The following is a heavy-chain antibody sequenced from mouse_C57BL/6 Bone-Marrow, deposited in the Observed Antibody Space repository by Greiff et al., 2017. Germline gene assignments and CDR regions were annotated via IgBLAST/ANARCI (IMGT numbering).Heavy chain of an antibody. CDR2: ISGGGGNT. Sequence: EVQLVESGGGLVKPGGSLKLSCAASGFTFSSYTMSWVRQTPEKRLEWVATISGGGGNTYYPDRVQGRFTISRDNAKNTLYLQMSRLGSEDTALYYYARHGVTTGRVCFDYWGQGTTLTVSS. V-gene: IGHV5-9*01. J-gene: IGHJ2*01. CDR3: ARHGVTTGRVCFDY. D-gene: IGHD2-2*01. CDR1: GFTFSSYT.